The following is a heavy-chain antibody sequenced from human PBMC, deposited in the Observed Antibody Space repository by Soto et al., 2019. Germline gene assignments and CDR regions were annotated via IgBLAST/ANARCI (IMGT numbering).Heavy chain of an antibody. V-gene: IGHV3-9*01. Sequence: SLKISCAASGFTFDDYAMHWVRQAPGKGLEWVSGISWNSGSIGYADSVKGRFTISRDNAKNSLYLQMNSLRAEDTALYYCAKDISSIAARFDAFDIWGQGTMVTVSS. CDR1: GFTFDDYA. J-gene: IGHJ3*02. D-gene: IGHD6-6*01. CDR2: ISWNSGSI. CDR3: AKDISSIAARFDAFDI.